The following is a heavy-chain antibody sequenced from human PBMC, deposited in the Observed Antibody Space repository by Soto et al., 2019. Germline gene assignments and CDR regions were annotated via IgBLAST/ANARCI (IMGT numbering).Heavy chain of an antibody. Sequence: QVQLLESGGGVVQPGRSLRVSCAASGFTFSMYVMHWVRQAPGKGLEWVAVMAYDGNREYYGDSVKGRFFVSRDNSKNTLYLEINSLRPEATAVYYFAGVGGSFYGSWDSWGQGALVTVSS. CDR3: AGVGGSFYGSWDS. J-gene: IGHJ4*02. CDR2: MAYDGNRE. CDR1: GFTFSMYV. D-gene: IGHD1-26*01. V-gene: IGHV3-30-3*01.